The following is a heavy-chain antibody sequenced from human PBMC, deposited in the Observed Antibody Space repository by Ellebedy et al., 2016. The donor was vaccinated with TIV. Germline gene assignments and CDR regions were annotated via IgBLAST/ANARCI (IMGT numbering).Heavy chain of an antibody. Sequence: GGSLRLSCAASKFTVSYNYMNWVRQAPGKGPEWVSGIYTDDGTDYADSVKGRFTISRDNSKNTLYLQMNSLRTEDTAVYYCARASFYDVDLSGWYFDLWGRGTLITVSS. CDR1: KFTVSYNY. CDR2: IYTDDGT. CDR3: ARASFYDVDLSGWYFDL. D-gene: IGHD3-10*02. J-gene: IGHJ2*01. V-gene: IGHV3-66*01.